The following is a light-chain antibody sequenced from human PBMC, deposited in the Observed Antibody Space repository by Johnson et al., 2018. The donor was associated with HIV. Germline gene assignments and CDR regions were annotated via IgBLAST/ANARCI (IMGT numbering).Light chain of an antibody. V-gene: IGLV1-51*02. CDR1: NSNIGNNF. Sequence: QLVLTQPPSVSAAPGQKVTISCSGSNSNIGNNFVSWYQQFPGTAPRLLIYENNKRPSGIADRFSGSKSGTSATLGITGLQTGDEADYYCGTWDSSLSAHYVFGTATKVTVL. CDR2: ENN. J-gene: IGLJ1*01. CDR3: GTWDSSLSAHYV.